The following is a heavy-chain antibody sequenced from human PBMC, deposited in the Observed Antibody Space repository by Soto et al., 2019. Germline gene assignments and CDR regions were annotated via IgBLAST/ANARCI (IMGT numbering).Heavy chain of an antibody. D-gene: IGHD5-12*01. J-gene: IGHJ5*02. CDR2: INPNSGGT. V-gene: IGHV1-2*02. CDR3: ARDINSGYDYWFDP. CDR1: GWGFTGYY. Sequence: VLVKVACKGSGWGFTGYYRDWVRQNPGQGLEWMGWINPNSGGTNYAQKFQGRVTMTRDTSISTAYMELSRLRSDDTAVYYCARDINSGYDYWFDPWGQGSPVTVSP.